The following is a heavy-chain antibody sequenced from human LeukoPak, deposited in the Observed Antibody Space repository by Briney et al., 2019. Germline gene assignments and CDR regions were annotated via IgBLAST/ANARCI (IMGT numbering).Heavy chain of an antibody. CDR2: IKQDGSEK. CDR3: ARDGGRNFDY. Sequence: PGGSLRLSCPASGFTFSNYWMSWVRQAPGKGLEWVANIKQDGSEKYYVDSVKGRFTISRENAKNSLYLQMNSLRAEDTAVYYCARDGGRNFDYWGQGTLVTVSS. V-gene: IGHV3-7*01. J-gene: IGHJ4*02. CDR1: GFTFSNYW.